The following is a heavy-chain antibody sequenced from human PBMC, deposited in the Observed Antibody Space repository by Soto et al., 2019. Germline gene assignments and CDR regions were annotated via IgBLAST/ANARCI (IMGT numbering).Heavy chain of an antibody. Sequence: GQLVQSGAEVKKPGASVQVSCKASGYTFASYAISWMRQAPAQGREWMGWISSYNGNTTYAQTRQGRVTITTDTSMSTAYMELRSVRSDDTAVQYCASDPAPPYHWGQGTLVTVSS. CDR3: ASDPAPPYH. V-gene: IGHV1-18*01. CDR1: GYTFASYA. CDR2: ISSYNGNT. J-gene: IGHJ5*02.